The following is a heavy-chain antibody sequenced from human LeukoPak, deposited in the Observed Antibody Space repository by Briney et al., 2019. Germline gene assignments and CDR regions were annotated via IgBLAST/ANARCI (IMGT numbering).Heavy chain of an antibody. D-gene: IGHD2-15*01. V-gene: IGHV3-30*01. CDR3: AAAKNYYYYYMDV. Sequence: RGSLRLSCPASGFTFTSYAMHWDRQAPGNGLEWVAVISYDGSNKYYADSVKGRFTISRDNSKNTLYLQMNSLRAEDTAVYYCAAAKNYYYYYMDVWGKGTTVTVSS. J-gene: IGHJ6*03. CDR1: GFTFTSYA. CDR2: ISYDGSNK.